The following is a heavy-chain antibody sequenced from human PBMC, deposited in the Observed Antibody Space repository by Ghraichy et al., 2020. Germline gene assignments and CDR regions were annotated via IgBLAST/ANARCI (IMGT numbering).Heavy chain of an antibody. V-gene: IGHV3-23*01. J-gene: IGHJ3*02. CDR2: ISGSGGST. CDR3: AKVRAITMIVVVDAFDI. D-gene: IGHD3-22*01. CDR1: GFTFSSYA. Sequence: GGSLRLSCAASGFTFSSYAMSWVRQAPGKGLEWVSAISGSGGSTYYADSVKGRFTISRDNSKNTLYLQMNSLRAEDTAVYYCAKVRAITMIVVVDAFDIWGQGTMVTVSS.